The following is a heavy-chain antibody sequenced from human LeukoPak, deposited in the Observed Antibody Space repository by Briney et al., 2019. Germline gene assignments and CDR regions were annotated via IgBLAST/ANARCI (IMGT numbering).Heavy chain of an antibody. J-gene: IGHJ5*02. CDR2: ISGSGGST. V-gene: IGHV3-23*01. CDR3: AKASSSWYGNWFDP. Sequence: AISGSGGSTYYADSVKGRFTISRDNSKNTLYLQMNSLRAEDTAVYYCAKASSSWYGNWFDPWGQGTLVTVSS. D-gene: IGHD6-13*01.